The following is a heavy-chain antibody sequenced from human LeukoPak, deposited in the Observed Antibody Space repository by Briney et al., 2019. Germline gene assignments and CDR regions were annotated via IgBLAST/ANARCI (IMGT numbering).Heavy chain of an antibody. CDR1: GGTFSSYA. CDR3: ARDPWGSEDPLDY. Sequence: ASVKVSCKASGGTFSSYAISWVLQAPGQGLEWMGRIIPIFGTANYAQKFQGRVTITTDESTSTAYMELSSLRSEDTAVYYCARDPWGSEDPLDYWGQGTLVAVSS. V-gene: IGHV1-69*05. CDR2: IIPIFGTA. D-gene: IGHD7-27*01. J-gene: IGHJ4*02.